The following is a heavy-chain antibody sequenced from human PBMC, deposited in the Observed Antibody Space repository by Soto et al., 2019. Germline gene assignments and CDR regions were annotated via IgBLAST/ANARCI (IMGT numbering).Heavy chain of an antibody. CDR3: ARGRGFCSSTSCRGYFDY. CDR1: GGSISSSSYY. D-gene: IGHD2-2*01. V-gene: IGHV4-61*01. J-gene: IGHJ4*02. Sequence: SETLSLTCTVSGGSISSSSYYWSWVRQPPGKGLEWIGYIYYNGRTNYDASVKSRVSMSVDTSKNQFSLKLTSVTAADTAVYSCARGRGFCSSTSCRGYFDYWGQGILVTVSS. CDR2: IYYNGRT.